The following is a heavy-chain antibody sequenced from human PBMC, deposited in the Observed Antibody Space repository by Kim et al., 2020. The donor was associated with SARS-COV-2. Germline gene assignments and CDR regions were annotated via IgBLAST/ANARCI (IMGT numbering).Heavy chain of an antibody. J-gene: IGHJ4*02. V-gene: IGHV3-30*01. CDR3: ARAFSSYSSSPGDY. Sequence: YADYVEGRFTISRDNSKNTLYLQMNSLRAEDTAVYYCARAFSSYSSSPGDYWGQGTLVTVSS. D-gene: IGHD6-13*01.